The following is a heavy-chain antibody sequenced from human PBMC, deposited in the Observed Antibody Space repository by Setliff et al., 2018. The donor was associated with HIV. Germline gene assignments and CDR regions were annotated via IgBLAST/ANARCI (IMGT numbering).Heavy chain of an antibody. CDR1: GGSIGSHY. CDR3: AREVETYYNFWSSEQNAFDI. J-gene: IGHJ3*02. Sequence: PSETLSLTCTVSGGSIGSHYWSWIRQPPGKGLEWIGNIYYTGSTNYNPSLKSRVTVSVDSSRNQFSLKLNSMTAADTAVYYCAREVETYYNFWSSEQNAFDIWGQGTLVTVSS. V-gene: IGHV4-59*11. D-gene: IGHD3-3*01. CDR2: IYYTGST.